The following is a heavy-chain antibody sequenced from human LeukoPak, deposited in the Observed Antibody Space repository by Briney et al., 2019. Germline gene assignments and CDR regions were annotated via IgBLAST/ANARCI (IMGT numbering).Heavy chain of an antibody. CDR3: ARVRFLEWLFFDY. J-gene: IGHJ4*02. V-gene: IGHV4-59*01. Sequence: SETLSLTCTASGGSISSYYWSWIRQPPGKGLEWIGYTYYSGSTNYNPSLKSRVTISVDTSKNQFSLKLSSVTAADTAVYYCARVRFLEWLFFDYWGQGTLVTVSS. CDR2: TYYSGST. CDR1: GGSISSYY. D-gene: IGHD3-3*01.